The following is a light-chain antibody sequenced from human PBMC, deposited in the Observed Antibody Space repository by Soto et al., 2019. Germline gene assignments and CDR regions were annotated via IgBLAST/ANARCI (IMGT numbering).Light chain of an antibody. V-gene: IGKV3-20*01. CDR1: QNIYINS. CDR2: GGS. CDR3: QQYGTSPFT. Sequence: EIVLTQSPDTLSLSPGERATLSCRASQNIYINSLAWYQQRPGQAPRLLIYGGSTRATAVPDRFSGSGSGTDFALTISRLEPEDFAVYYCQQYGTSPFTFGPGTKVDI. J-gene: IGKJ3*01.